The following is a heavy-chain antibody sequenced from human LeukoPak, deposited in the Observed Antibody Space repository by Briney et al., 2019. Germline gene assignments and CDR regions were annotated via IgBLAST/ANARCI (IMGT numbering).Heavy chain of an antibody. V-gene: IGHV4-39*01. J-gene: IGHJ6*02. CDR1: GGSISSSSYY. CDR2: IYYSGST. CDR3: AHLQTQCSYYGMDV. D-gene: IGHD2-8*01. Sequence: PSETLSLTCTVSGGSISSSSYYWGWIRQPPGKGLEWIGSIYYSGSTYYNPSRKSRVTISVDTSKNQFSLQLRSVTAADTAVYYCAHLQTQCSYYGMDVWGQGTTVTVSS.